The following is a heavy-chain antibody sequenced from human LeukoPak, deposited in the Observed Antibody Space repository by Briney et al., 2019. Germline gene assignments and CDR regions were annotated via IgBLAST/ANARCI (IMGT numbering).Heavy chain of an antibody. D-gene: IGHD3-10*01. J-gene: IGHJ6*03. V-gene: IGHV4-38-2*02. CDR3: ATYGSGSYNYYYMDV. CDR1: GYSLTSGYY. Sequence: SETLSLTCTVSGYSLTSGYYWGWIRQPPGKGLEWIASIFHSGSTFYNPSVKSRVTISVDTSKNQFSLRLSSVTAADTAVYYCATYGSGSYNYYYMDVWGKGTTVTISS. CDR2: IFHSGST.